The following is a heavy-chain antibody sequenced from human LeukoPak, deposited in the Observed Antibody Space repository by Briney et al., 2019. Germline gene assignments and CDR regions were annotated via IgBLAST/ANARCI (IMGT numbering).Heavy chain of an antibody. J-gene: IGHJ6*02. CDR2: IYSGGST. CDR1: GFTVSSNY. Sequence: GGSLRLSCAASGFTVSSNYMSWVRQAPGKGLKWVSVIYSGGSTYYADSVKGRFTISRDNSKNTLYLQMNSLRAEDTAVYYCARDKGYYGMDVWGQGTTVTVSS. V-gene: IGHV3-53*01. CDR3: ARDKGYYGMDV.